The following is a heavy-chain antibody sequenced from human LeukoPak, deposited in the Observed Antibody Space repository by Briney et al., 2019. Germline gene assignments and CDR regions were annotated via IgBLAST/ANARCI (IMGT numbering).Heavy chain of an antibody. J-gene: IGHJ3*02. D-gene: IGHD3-22*01. Sequence: PGGSLRLSCAASGFTFSNYGMNWVRQAPGKGLEWVSSISSSSSYIYYADSVKGRFTISRDNAKNSLYLQMNSLRAEDTAVYYCAREGRDYYDSSGYSYRAFDIWGQGTMVTVSS. V-gene: IGHV3-21*01. CDR2: ISSSSSYI. CDR1: GFTFSNYG. CDR3: AREGRDYYDSSGYSYRAFDI.